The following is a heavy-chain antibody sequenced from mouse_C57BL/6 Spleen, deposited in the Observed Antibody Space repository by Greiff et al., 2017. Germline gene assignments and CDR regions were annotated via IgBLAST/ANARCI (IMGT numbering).Heavy chain of an antibody. Sequence: VQLQQPGAELVMPGASVTLSCKASGYTFTSYWMHWVKPRPGQGLEWIGEIDPSDSYTNYNQKFKGKSTLTVDKSSSTAYMQLSSLTSEDSAVYYCASLVLLLGPLAYWGQGTLVTVSA. CDR3: ASLVLLLGPLAY. V-gene: IGHV1-69*01. CDR2: IDPSDSYT. D-gene: IGHD2-12*01. CDR1: GYTFTSYW. J-gene: IGHJ3*01.